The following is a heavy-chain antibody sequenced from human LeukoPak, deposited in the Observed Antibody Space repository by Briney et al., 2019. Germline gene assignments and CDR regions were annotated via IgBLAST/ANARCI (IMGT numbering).Heavy chain of an antibody. CDR2: IYYSGST. D-gene: IGHD6-19*01. V-gene: IGHV4-59*01. CDR3: ARVKSSGSIRLDP. Sequence: PSETLSLTCTVSGGSISSYYWSWIRQPPGKGLEWIGYIYYSGSTNYNPSLKSRVTISVDTSKNQFSLKLSSVTAADTAVYYCARVKSSGSIRLDPWGQGTLVTVSS. CDR1: GGSISSYY. J-gene: IGHJ5*02.